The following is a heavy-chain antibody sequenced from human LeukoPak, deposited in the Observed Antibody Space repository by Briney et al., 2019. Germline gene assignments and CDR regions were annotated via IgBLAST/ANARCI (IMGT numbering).Heavy chain of an antibody. D-gene: IGHD3-3*01. V-gene: IGHV3-30*02. Sequence: GGSLRLSCAASGFTFSSYGMHWVRQAPSKGLEWVAFIRYDGSNKYYADSVKGRFTISRDNSKNTLYLQMNSLRAEDTAVYYCANGGIGYYDFWSGSIGDDAFDIWGQGTMVTVSS. CDR2: IRYDGSNK. CDR3: ANGGIGYYDFWSGSIGDDAFDI. J-gene: IGHJ3*02. CDR1: GFTFSSYG.